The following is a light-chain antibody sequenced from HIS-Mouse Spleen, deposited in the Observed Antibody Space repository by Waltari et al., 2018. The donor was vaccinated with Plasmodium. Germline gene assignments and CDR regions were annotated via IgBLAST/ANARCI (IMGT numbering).Light chain of an antibody. CDR2: GKN. CDR1: SLRSYY. CDR3: NSRDSSGNHQV. Sequence: SSELTQDPAVSVALGQTVRITCQGGSLRSYYASWYPQKPGQAPVLVIYGKNNRPSGIPDRFSGSSSGNTASLTITGAQAEDEADYYCNSRDSSGNHQVFGGGTKLTVL. V-gene: IGLV3-19*01. J-gene: IGLJ3*02.